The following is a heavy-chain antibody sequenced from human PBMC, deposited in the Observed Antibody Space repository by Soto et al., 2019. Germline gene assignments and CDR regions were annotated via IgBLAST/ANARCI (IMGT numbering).Heavy chain of an antibody. Sequence: QLQLQESGPGLVKPSETLSLTCTVSGGSISSSSYYWGWIRQAPGKGLEWIGSIYYSGSTYYNPSLKSRVTIYVDTSKIQCSLKLGSVTAADTAVYYCASTSSSWYLPFDYWGQGTLVTVSS. CDR1: GGSISSSSYY. J-gene: IGHJ4*02. V-gene: IGHV4-39*01. CDR2: IYYSGST. D-gene: IGHD6-13*01. CDR3: ASTSSSWYLPFDY.